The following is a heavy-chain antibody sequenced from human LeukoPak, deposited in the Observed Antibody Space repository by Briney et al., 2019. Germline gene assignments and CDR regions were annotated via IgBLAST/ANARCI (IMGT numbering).Heavy chain of an antibody. CDR2: IYYSGST. J-gene: IGHJ4*02. CDR3: ARVPATYCSGGSCYSDY. V-gene: IGHV4-39*01. D-gene: IGHD2-15*01. CDR1: GGSISSSSYY. Sequence: PSETLSLTCTVSGGSISSSSYYWGWIRQPPGKGLEWIGSIYYSGSTYYNPSLKSRVTISVDTSKNQFSLKLSSVTAADTAVYYCARVPATYCSGGSCYSDYWGQGTLVTVSS.